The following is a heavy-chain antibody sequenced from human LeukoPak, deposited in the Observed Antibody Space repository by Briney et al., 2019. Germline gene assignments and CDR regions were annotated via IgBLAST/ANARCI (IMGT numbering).Heavy chain of an antibody. CDR3: ARVRTPGYYYYGMDV. V-gene: IGHV3-30-3*01. Sequence: PGGSLRLSCAASGFTFSSYAMHWVRQAPGKGLGWVAVISYDGSNKYYADSVKGRFTISRDNSKNTLYLQMNSLRAEDTAVYYCARVRTPGYYYYGMDVWGQGTTVTVSS. J-gene: IGHJ6*02. CDR2: ISYDGSNK. CDR1: GFTFSSYA.